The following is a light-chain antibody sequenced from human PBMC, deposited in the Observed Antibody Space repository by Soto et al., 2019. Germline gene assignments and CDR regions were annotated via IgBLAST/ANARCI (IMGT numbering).Light chain of an antibody. CDR1: QSVSSY. CDR3: QQRSNYT. V-gene: IGKV3-11*01. J-gene: IGKJ2*01. Sequence: EIVLTQSPATLSLSPGERATLSCRASQSVSSYLAWYQQKPGQAPRLLNYDASNRATGIPARFSGSGSGTDFTLTISSLEPEDFAVYYCQQRSNYTFGQGTKLEIK. CDR2: DAS.